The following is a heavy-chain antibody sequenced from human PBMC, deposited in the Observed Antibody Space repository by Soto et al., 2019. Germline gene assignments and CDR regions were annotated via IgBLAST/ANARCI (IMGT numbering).Heavy chain of an antibody. CDR3: ARELPSYIVLVPAAVTWFDP. D-gene: IGHD2-2*01. CDR2: ISYDGSNK. CDR1: GFTFSSYA. J-gene: IGHJ5*02. V-gene: IGHV3-30-3*01. Sequence: HPGGSLRLSCAASGFTFSSYAMHWVRQAPGKGLEWVAVISYDGSNKYYADSVKGRFTISRDNSKNTLYLQMNSLRAEDTAVYYCARELPSYIVLVPAAVTWFDPWGQGNLVTVSS.